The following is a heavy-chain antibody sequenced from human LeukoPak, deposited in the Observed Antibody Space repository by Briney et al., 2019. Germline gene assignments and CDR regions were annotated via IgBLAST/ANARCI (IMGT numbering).Heavy chain of an antibody. Sequence: PGGSLRLSCAASGFTFDDYAMHWVRQAPGKGLEWVSGISWNSGSIGYADSVKGQFTISRDNAKNSLYLQMNSLRAEDTALYYCAKDIRYSSSWSGFDPWGQGTLVTVSS. CDR1: GFTFDDYA. CDR2: ISWNSGSI. D-gene: IGHD6-13*01. V-gene: IGHV3-9*01. CDR3: AKDIRYSSSWSGFDP. J-gene: IGHJ5*02.